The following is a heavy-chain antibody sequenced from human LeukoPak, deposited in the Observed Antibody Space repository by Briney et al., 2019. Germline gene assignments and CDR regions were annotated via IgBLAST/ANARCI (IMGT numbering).Heavy chain of an antibody. Sequence: PGGSLRLSCAASGFISNIDWMSWFRQAPGKGLEWVANIKLDGSEEYYVDSVKGRFTISRDNAKNSLYLQMNSLRAEDTAVYYCAWGSGWVFVSWGQGTLVTVSS. CDR1: GFISNIDW. CDR3: AWGSGWVFVS. J-gene: IGHJ4*02. CDR2: IKLDGSEE. D-gene: IGHD6-19*01. V-gene: IGHV3-7*04.